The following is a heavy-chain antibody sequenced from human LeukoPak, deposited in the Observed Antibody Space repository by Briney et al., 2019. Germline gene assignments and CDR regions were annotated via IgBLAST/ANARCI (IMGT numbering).Heavy chain of an antibody. D-gene: IGHD4-17*01. CDR1: GFTFSSYG. J-gene: IGHJ4*01. CDR2: IRYDGSNK. V-gene: IGHV3-30*02. Sequence: GGSLRLSCAASGFTFSSYGMHWVRQAPGKGLGWVAFIRYDGSNKYYADSVKGRFTISRDNSKNTLYLQMNSLRAEDTAVYYCARVVDHDYGDYYLDYWGQGTLVTVSS. CDR3: ARVVDHDYGDYYLDY.